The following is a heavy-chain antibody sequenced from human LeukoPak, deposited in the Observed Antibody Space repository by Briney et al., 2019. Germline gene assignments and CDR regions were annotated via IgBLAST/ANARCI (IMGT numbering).Heavy chain of an antibody. Sequence: SETLSLTCAVYGGSFSGYYWSWIRQPPGKGLEWIGEINHSGDTNYNPSLKSRVAISVDTSKNQFSLKLSSVTAADTAVYYCARLSQLDAFDIWGQGTMVTVSS. CDR3: ARLSQLDAFDI. CDR2: INHSGDT. CDR1: GGSFSGYY. D-gene: IGHD5-18*01. V-gene: IGHV4-34*01. J-gene: IGHJ3*02.